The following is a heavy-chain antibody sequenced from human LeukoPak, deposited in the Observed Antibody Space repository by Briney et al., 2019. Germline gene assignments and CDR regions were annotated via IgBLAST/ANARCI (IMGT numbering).Heavy chain of an antibody. CDR2: LYTGGGT. CDR1: GFTVISNY. J-gene: IGHJ4*02. V-gene: IGHV3-66*01. D-gene: IGHD3-22*01. CDR3: ARGYYDSSFDY. Sequence: PGGSLRLSCAASGFTVISNYMSWVRQAPGKGLEWVSVLYTGGGTIYADSVKGRFTISRDNSKNTMYLQMNSLRAEDTAVYYCARGYYDSSFDYWGQGTLVTVSS.